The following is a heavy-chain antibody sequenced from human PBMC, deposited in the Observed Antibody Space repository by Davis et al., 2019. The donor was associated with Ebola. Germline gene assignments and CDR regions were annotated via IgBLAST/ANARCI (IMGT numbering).Heavy chain of an antibody. J-gene: IGHJ6*02. CDR1: GYTFTSYY. CDR2: INPSGGST. D-gene: IGHD2-15*01. V-gene: IGHV1-46*03. Sequence: AASVTVSCQASGYTFTSYYMHWVRQAPGQGLAWMGIINPSGGSTSYAQKFQGRVTMTRDTSTRPVYMELSSLRSEDTAVYYCAREIVVVVAVTPNGYYYYGMDVWGQGTTVTVSS. CDR3: AREIVVVVAVTPNGYYYYGMDV.